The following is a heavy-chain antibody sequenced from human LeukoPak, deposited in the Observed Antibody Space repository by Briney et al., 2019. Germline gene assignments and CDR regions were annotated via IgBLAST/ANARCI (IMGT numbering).Heavy chain of an antibody. D-gene: IGHD6-19*01. CDR1: GIRFSGSG. Sequence: GGSLRLSCAASGIRFSGSGMHWVRQAPGKGLEWVSFIQNHGGDKNYADSVKGRFTVSRDDSQNTVYLQMNTLRPEDTAVYYCAREGGVVVAGTFDYWGQGTLVTVSS. CDR2: IQNHGGDK. V-gene: IGHV3-30*02. CDR3: AREGGVVVAGTFDY. J-gene: IGHJ4*02.